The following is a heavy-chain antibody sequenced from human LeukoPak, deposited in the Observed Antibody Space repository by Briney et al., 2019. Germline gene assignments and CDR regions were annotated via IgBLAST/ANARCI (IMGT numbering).Heavy chain of an antibody. J-gene: IGHJ3*02. D-gene: IGHD7-27*01. CDR2: ISYDGSNK. CDR3: ANHITGDDAFDI. V-gene: IGHV3-30*18. Sequence: GGSLRLSCAASGFTFSSYGVHWVRQAPGKGLEWVAVISYDGSNKYYADSVKGRFTISRDNSKNTLYLQMNSLRAEDTAVYYCANHITGDDAFDIWGQGTMVTVSS. CDR1: GFTFSSYG.